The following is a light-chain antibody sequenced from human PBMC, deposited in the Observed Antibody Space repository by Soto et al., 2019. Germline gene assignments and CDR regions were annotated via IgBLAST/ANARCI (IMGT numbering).Light chain of an antibody. CDR3: QQSYSTLWT. Sequence: DIQMTQSPSSLSAYEGDRATITCRASQSISTYLNWYQQKPGKAPKLLISAASTLRSGVPSRFSGSGSGTDFTLTITSLQPEDFATYYCQQSYSTLWTFGQGTKVDIK. CDR1: QSISTY. J-gene: IGKJ1*01. V-gene: IGKV1-39*01. CDR2: AAS.